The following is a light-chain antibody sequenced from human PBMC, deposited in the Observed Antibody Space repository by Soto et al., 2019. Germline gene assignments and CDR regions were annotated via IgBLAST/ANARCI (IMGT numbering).Light chain of an antibody. CDR2: YIY. CDR3: QQHNQWPIT. J-gene: IGKJ5*01. Sequence: EIVMTHAPATLSLSPVGTASLSCRASQSAGNFLAWYQQKPGQAPRLLIYYIYTRATGIPARFSGSGSGTEFTLTINSLQSEDSAVYYCQQHNQWPITFGQGTRLEI. V-gene: IGKV3D-15*01. CDR1: QSAGNF.